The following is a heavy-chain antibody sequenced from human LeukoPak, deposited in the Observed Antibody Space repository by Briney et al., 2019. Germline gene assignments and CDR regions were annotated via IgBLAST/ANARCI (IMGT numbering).Heavy chain of an antibody. J-gene: IGHJ4*02. CDR1: GYTFTGYW. D-gene: IGHD6-13*01. Sequence: GASVKVSCKAFGYTFTGYWMHWVRQAPGQGPEWMGVISPSGGSTIYAQKFKGRVTLTRDTSTSTAYMELRSLRSDDTAVYYCARDLPYSSSWESIDYWGQGTLVTVST. V-gene: IGHV1-46*01. CDR3: ARDLPYSSSWESIDY. CDR2: ISPSGGST.